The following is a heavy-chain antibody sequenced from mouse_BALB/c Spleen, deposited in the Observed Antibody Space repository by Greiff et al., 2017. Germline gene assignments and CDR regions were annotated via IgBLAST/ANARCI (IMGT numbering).Heavy chain of an antibody. CDR1: GFTFSDYY. CDR2: ISDGGSYT. Sequence: EVKLQESGGGLVKPGGSLKLSCAASGFTFSDYYMYWVRQTPEKRLEWVATISDGGSYTYYPDSVKGRFTISRDNAKNNLYLQMSSLKSEDTAMYYCARGSFITTVVADYWGQGTTLTVSS. CDR3: ARGSFITTVVADY. V-gene: IGHV5-4*02. D-gene: IGHD1-1*01. J-gene: IGHJ2*01.